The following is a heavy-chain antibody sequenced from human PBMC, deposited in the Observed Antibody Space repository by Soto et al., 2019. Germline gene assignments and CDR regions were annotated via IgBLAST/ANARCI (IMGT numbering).Heavy chain of an antibody. CDR3: ARPFESSGRFDY. CDR1: VYSFTSYF. CDR2: IYPGDSDT. Sequence: AGESLKISCKGSVYSFTSYFVGLVRQMPGKGLEWMGIIYPGDSDTRYSPSFQGQVTISADKSIRTAYLQWSSLKASDTAMYYCARPFESSGRFDYWGQGTPVTVSS. D-gene: IGHD6-19*01. J-gene: IGHJ4*02. V-gene: IGHV5-51*01.